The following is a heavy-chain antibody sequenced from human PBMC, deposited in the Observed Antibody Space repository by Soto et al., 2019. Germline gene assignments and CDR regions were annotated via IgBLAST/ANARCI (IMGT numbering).Heavy chain of an antibody. CDR3: ARVGVLGVTTSWFDP. CDR1: NDSISSYY. D-gene: IGHD4-17*01. V-gene: IGHV4-59*01. CDR2: IYDSGNI. J-gene: IGHJ5*02. Sequence: QVQLQESGPGLVKPSETLSLTCTVSNDSISSYYWSWIWQPPGKGLEWIGYIYDSGNINYNPSLKSRVTISVDTSKNQFSLKLSSVTAADTAVYHCARVGVLGVTTSWFDPWGQGTLVSVSS.